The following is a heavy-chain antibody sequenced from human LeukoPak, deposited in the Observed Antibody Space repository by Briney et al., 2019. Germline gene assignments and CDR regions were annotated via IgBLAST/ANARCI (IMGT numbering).Heavy chain of an antibody. D-gene: IGHD4-17*01. Sequence: ASVNVSCKASGYTFTSYYMHWVRQAPGQGLEWMGIINPSGGSTSYAQKFQGRVTMTRDTSTSTVYMELSSLRSEDTAVYYCARNYYGDYVAYYWGQGTLVTVSS. CDR2: INPSGGST. CDR1: GYTFTSYY. CDR3: ARNYYGDYVAYY. V-gene: IGHV1-46*01. J-gene: IGHJ4*02.